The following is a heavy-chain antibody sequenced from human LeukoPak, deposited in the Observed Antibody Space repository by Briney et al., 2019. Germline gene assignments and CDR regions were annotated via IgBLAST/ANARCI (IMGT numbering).Heavy chain of an antibody. CDR2: ISAYNGNT. V-gene: IGHV1-18*01. CDR3: AREYCSSTSCYLDV. CDR1: GYTFTSYG. D-gene: IGHD2-2*01. J-gene: IGHJ6*02. Sequence: GASVKVSCKASGYTFTSYGISWVRQAPGQGLEWMEWISAYNGNTNYAQKLQGRVTMTTDTSTSTAYMELRSLRSDDTAVYYCAREYCSSTSCYLDVWGQGTTVTVSS.